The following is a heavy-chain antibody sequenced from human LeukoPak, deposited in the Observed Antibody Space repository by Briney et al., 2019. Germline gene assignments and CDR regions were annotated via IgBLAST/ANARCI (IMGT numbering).Heavy chain of an antibody. CDR1: GYSISSGYY. V-gene: IGHV4-38-2*02. Sequence: PSETLSLTCTVSGYSISSGYYWGWIRQPPGKGLEWIGSIYHSGSTYYNPSLKSRVTISVDTSKNQFSLKLSSVTAADTAVYYCARDGVEWELTPAFDYWGQGTLVTVSS. CDR3: ARDGVEWELTPAFDY. J-gene: IGHJ4*02. D-gene: IGHD1-26*01. CDR2: IYHSGST.